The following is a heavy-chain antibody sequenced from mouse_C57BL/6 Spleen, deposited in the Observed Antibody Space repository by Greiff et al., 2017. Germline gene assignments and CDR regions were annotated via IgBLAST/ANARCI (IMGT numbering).Heavy chain of an antibody. Sequence: EVKLMESGGGLVKPGGSLKLSCAASGFTFSDYGMHWVRQAPEKGLEWVAYISSGSSTIYYADTVKGRFTISRDNAKNTLFLQMTSLRSDDTAMYYCARSLYGNFYAMDYWGQGTSVTVSS. CDR1: GFTFSDYG. J-gene: IGHJ4*01. CDR2: ISSGSSTI. V-gene: IGHV5-17*01. D-gene: IGHD2-1*01. CDR3: ARSLYGNFYAMDY.